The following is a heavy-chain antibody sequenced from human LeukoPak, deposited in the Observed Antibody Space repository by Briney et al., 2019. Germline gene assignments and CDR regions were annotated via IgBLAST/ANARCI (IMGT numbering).Heavy chain of an antibody. J-gene: IGHJ3*02. Sequence: SGGSLRLSCAASGFTFDDYAMHWVRHAPGKGLEWVSGISWNSGSIGYADSVKGRFTISRDNAKNSLYLQMNSLRAEDTALYYCAKDTYYDSSGYIGDDAFDIWGQGTMVTVSS. CDR3: AKDTYYDSSGYIGDDAFDI. CDR1: GFTFDDYA. CDR2: ISWNSGSI. D-gene: IGHD3-22*01. V-gene: IGHV3-9*01.